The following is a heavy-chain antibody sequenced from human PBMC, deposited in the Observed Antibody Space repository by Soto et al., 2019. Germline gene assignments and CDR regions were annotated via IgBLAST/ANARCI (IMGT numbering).Heavy chain of an antibody. J-gene: IGHJ4*02. Sequence: QVQLVQSGAEVKQPGASASVSCKASGYNFTTYVVHWLRQAPGQGPEWMGWINCGSGNTVYSQKFQGRVTFTRDTPARTDYRGRNRLSSGDTAVYICARGYTSGRPFDFWGRGTLVTVSS. V-gene: IGHV1-3*01. D-gene: IGHD6-19*01. CDR3: ARGYTSGRPFDF. CDR2: INCGSGNT. CDR1: GYNFTTYV.